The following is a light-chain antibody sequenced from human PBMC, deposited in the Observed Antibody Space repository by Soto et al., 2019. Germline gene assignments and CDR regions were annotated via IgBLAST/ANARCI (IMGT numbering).Light chain of an antibody. V-gene: IGLV2-18*02. CDR3: NPYTGSSTYV. CDR1: SSDVGSYNR. Sequence: QSALTQPPSVSGSPGQSVAISCTGTSSDVGSYNRVSWYQQPPGAAPKLMIYEVSNRPSGVPDRFSGSKSGNTASLTISGLQAEDEADYYCNPYTGSSTYVFGPGTKVTVL. J-gene: IGLJ1*01. CDR2: EVS.